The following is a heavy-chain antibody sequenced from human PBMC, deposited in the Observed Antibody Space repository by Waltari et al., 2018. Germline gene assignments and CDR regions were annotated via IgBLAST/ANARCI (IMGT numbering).Heavy chain of an antibody. Sequence: QLHLPQWGAGRLRHSETLSLTCPFSVGSFLRYYLSWLHQPPGRGLAGVGEINHSGSTKDNPAAEKGGTITLDKTKNKFPRKLITGPAADAAVYYCARAAGRNHGDIYEGYYYGMDVWGQGTMVTVSS. CDR3: ARAAGRNHGDIYEGYYYGMDV. V-gene: IGHV4-34*01. D-gene: IGHD3-3*01. J-gene: IGHJ6*02. CDR1: VGSFLRYY. CDR2: INHSGST.